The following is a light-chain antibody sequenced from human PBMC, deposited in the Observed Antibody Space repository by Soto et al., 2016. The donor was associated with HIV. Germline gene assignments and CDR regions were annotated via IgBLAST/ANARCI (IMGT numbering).Light chain of an antibody. CDR3: QKYYSAPYT. CDR1: QTISTW. J-gene: IGKJ1*01. CDR2: KAS. V-gene: IGKV1-5*03. Sequence: DIQMTQSPSILSASVGDRVTITCRASQTISTWLAWYQQKPGKAPKLLIQKASSLESGVPSRFSGSGSGTEFTLTINSLQPEDVATYYCQKYYSAPYTFGQGTKVEIK.